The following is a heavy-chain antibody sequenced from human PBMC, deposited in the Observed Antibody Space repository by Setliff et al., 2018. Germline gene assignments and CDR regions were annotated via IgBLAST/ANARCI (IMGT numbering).Heavy chain of an antibody. CDR2: IYYTGST. CDR3: ARTGTYRYFDH. D-gene: IGHD1-1*01. V-gene: IGHV4-59*08. Sequence: SETLSLTCTVSGVSISSHYWSWVRQPPGKGLECIGDIYYTGSTKYNPSLWSRLTMSIDTSKNQFSLRLTSGTAADTAVYYCARTGTYRYFDHWGQGTLVTVSS. J-gene: IGHJ4*02. CDR1: GVSISSHY.